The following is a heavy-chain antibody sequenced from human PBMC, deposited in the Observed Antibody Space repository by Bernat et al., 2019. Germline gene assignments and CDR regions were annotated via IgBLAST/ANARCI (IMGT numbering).Heavy chain of an antibody. Sequence: QLQLQESGPGLVKPSETLSLTCPVSGGSISSNTYYWDWIRQPPGKGLEWIGSINYSGSTSYNPSLKSRVAMSVDTSMNQFSLTLTSVTAADTAVYDCAVHPRYDFRGGHYSGPFDYWGQGTLVTVSS. V-gene: IGHV4-39*01. J-gene: IGHJ4*02. CDR2: INYSGST. CDR3: AVHPRYDFRGGHYSGPFDY. D-gene: IGHD3-3*01. CDR1: GGSISSNTYY.